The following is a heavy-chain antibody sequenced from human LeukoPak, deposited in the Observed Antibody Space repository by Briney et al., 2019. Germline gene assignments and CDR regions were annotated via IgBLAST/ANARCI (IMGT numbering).Heavy chain of an antibody. D-gene: IGHD3-22*01. Sequence: SGGSLRLSCAASGFTFSSSAMSWVRQAPGKGLEWVSNISGSGSGGSTYYADSVKGRFTISRDNSKNTLYLQMDSLRAEDTAVYYCARIPMQYYYDSSGYLYFDYWGQGTLVTVSS. J-gene: IGHJ4*02. V-gene: IGHV3-23*01. CDR1: GFTFSSSA. CDR2: ISGSGSGGST. CDR3: ARIPMQYYYDSSGYLYFDY.